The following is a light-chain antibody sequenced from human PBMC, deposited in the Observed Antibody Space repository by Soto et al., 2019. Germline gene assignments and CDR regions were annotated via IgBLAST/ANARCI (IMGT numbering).Light chain of an antibody. V-gene: IGKV1-8*01. CDR3: QQDYSYPQG. CDR1: QGISSY. CDR2: AAS. J-gene: IGKJ4*02. Sequence: AIRMTQSPSSLSASTGDRVTITCRASQGISSYLAWYQQKPGKAPKLLIYAASTLQSGVPSRFSGSGSGTDFTLTLSCLQSEDFATYYCQQDYSYPQGFGGGTKGEIK.